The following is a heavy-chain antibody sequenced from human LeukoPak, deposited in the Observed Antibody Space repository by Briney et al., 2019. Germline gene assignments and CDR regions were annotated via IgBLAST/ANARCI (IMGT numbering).Heavy chain of an antibody. J-gene: IGHJ4*02. V-gene: IGHV3-21*01. CDR1: GFTFSSYS. CDR2: ISSSSSYM. CDR3: ARGVRNCSSTSCYGLFDY. Sequence: GGSLRLSCAASGFTFSSYSMNWVRQAPGKGLEWVSSISSSSSYMYYADSVKGRFTISRDNAKNSLYLQMNSLRAEDTAVYYCARGVRNCSSTSCYGLFDYWGQGTLVTVSS. D-gene: IGHD2-2*01.